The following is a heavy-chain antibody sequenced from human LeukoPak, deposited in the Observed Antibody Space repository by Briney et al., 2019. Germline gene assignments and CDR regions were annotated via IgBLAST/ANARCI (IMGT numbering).Heavy chain of an antibody. CDR3: ARGSVLLWFGESPTGFDY. V-gene: IGHV1-69*06. D-gene: IGHD3-10*01. CDR2: IIPILGTA. J-gene: IGHJ4*02. Sequence: ASVKVSCKASGGTFSSYAISWVRQAPGQGLEWMGGIIPILGTANYAQKFQGRVTITADKSTSTAYMELSSLRSEDTAVYYCARGSVLLWFGESPTGFDYWGQGTLVTVSS. CDR1: GGTFSSYA.